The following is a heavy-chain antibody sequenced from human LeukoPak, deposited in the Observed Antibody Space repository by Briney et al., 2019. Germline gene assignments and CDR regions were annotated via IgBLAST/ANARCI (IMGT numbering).Heavy chain of an antibody. CDR1: GYSISSGYY. V-gene: IGHV4-38-2*02. CDR2: IYHSGST. D-gene: IGHD3-3*01. CDR3: ARDRVTIFGVEGGFDY. J-gene: IGHJ4*02. Sequence: PSETLSLTCAVSGYSISSGYYWDWLRQPPGKGLEWIGTIYHSGSTYYNPSLKSRVTISVDTSKNQFSLKLSSVTAADTAVYYCARDRVTIFGVEGGFDYWGQGTLVTVSS.